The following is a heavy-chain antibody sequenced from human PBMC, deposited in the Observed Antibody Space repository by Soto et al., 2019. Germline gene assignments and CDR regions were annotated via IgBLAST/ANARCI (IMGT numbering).Heavy chain of an antibody. D-gene: IGHD6-19*01. J-gene: IGHJ6*02. Sequence: EVQLVESGGVVVQPGGSLRLSCAASGFTFDDYTMHWVRQAPGKSLEWVSLISWDGGTPYYADSVKGRFTISRDNSKNSLHLQMNSLTTEDSASYYCAKDRAAVTGAYYYYAMDVWGQGTTVTVSS. CDR3: AKDRAAVTGAYYYYAMDV. CDR2: ISWDGGTP. V-gene: IGHV3-43*01. CDR1: GFTFDDYT.